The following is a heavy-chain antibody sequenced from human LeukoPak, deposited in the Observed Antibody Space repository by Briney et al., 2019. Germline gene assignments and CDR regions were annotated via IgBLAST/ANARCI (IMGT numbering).Heavy chain of an antibody. J-gene: IGHJ4*02. V-gene: IGHV3-48*03. CDR2: INSGGTVI. CDR3: ARDWFAD. CDR1: GFTFSSNE. Sequence: GGSLRLSCAASGFTFSSNEMNWVRQAPGKGLEWVSYINSGGTVIYYADSVKGRFTISRDNAKNSLYLQMNSLRAEDTAIYYCARDWFADWGQGTLVIVSS.